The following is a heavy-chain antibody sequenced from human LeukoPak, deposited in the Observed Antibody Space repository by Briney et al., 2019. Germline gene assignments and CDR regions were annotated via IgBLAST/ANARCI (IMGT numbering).Heavy chain of an antibody. CDR1: GFTFDDYA. J-gene: IGHJ1*01. V-gene: IGHV3-53*01. Sequence: PGGSLRLSCAASGFTFDDYAMHWVRQAPGKGLEWVSVIYSGGSTYYADSVKGRFTISRDNSKNTLYLQMDSLRAEDTAVYYCARAGIAAAAAGYFQHWGQGTLVTVSS. D-gene: IGHD6-13*01. CDR2: IYSGGST. CDR3: ARAGIAAAAAGYFQH.